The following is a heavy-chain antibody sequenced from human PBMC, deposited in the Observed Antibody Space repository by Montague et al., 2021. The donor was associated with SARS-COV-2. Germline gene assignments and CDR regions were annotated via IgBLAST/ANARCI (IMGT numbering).Heavy chain of an antibody. J-gene: IGHJ6*03. D-gene: IGHD3-10*01. CDR1: GTSFIGYY. V-gene: IGHV4-34*01. CDR3: ARLRDGVVPSPILGFGHYYGLNYMDV. Sequence: SETLSLTCAVHGTSFIGYYRNWMRQPPGKGLEGIGEINHSGSTEYSPSIKSRLTISADTSKTQFSLKLPSVAAADAAVYYCARLRDGVVPSPILGFGHYYGLNYMDVWGRGTTVTVSS. CDR2: INHSGST.